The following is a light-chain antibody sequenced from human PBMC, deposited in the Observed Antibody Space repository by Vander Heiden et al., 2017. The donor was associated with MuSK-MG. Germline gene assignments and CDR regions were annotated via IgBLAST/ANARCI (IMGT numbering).Light chain of an antibody. CDR2: AAS. CDR1: QTIDNY. V-gene: IGKV1-39*01. CDR3: QQTNNSPPT. J-gene: IGKJ4*01. Sequence: DIQMTQSPSSLSASVGDRVTITCRASQTIDNYLNWYQQKPGKGPKLLIYAASAVQSGVPSRFTGSGSRTGFTLTITRLQPQDFAPHFCQQTNNSPPTFGGGTKVQI.